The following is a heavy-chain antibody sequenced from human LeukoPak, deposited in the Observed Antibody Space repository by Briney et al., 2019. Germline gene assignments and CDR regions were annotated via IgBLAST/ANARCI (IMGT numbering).Heavy chain of an antibody. CDR1: GFTFSSYA. CDR3: AKGGRDTSKYYFDY. V-gene: IGHV3-23*01. Sequence: GGSLRLSCAASGFTFSSYAMSWVRQAPGKGLEWVSAISGSGGSTYYADSVKGRFTISRDNSKNTLCLEMNSLRAEDTAVYYCAKGGRDTSKYYFDYWGQGTQVTVSS. CDR2: ISGSGGST. J-gene: IGHJ4*02. D-gene: IGHD3-10*01.